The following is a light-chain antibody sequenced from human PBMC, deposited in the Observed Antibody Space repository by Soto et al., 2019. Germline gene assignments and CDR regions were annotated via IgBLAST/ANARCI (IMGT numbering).Light chain of an antibody. V-gene: IGKV3-11*01. CDR3: QQRSKWPPLT. J-gene: IGKJ4*01. CDR2: DAS. CDR1: QSVSSY. Sequence: EIVLTQSPATLSLSPGERATLSCRASQSVSSYLAWYQQKPGQAPRLLIYDASNRATGIPARFSGSGSGTDFTLPMSSLEPEDFAVYYCQQRSKWPPLTFGGGTKVEIK.